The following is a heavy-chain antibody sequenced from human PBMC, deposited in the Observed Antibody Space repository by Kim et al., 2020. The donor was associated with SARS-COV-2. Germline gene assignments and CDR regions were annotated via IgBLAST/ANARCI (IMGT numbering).Heavy chain of an antibody. J-gene: IGHJ4*02. V-gene: IGHV4-38-2*02. CDR3: ARDVYSGYDPSFDY. D-gene: IGHD5-12*01. Sequence: SETLSLTCTVSGYSISSGYYWGWIRQPPGKGLEWIGSIYHSGSTYYNPSLKSRVTISVDTSKNQFSLKLSSVTAADTAVYYCARDVYSGYDPSFDYWGQGTLVTVSS. CDR2: IYHSGST. CDR1: GYSISSGYY.